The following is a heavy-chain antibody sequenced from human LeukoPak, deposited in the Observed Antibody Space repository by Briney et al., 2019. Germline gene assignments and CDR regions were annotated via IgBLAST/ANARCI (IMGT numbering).Heavy chain of an antibody. CDR2: ISKSSALK. CDR3: VRGDNRDQ. Sequence: GGPLRLSCVASQYDFNGYTFTWVRQAPGKGLEYVSSISKSSALKYYAESVRGRFTISRNNAESSLFLDMTDLGGEDTAVYFCVRGDNRDQWGQGTLVTVSS. CDR1: QYDFNGYT. D-gene: IGHD1-14*01. V-gene: IGHV3-21*01. J-gene: IGHJ4*02.